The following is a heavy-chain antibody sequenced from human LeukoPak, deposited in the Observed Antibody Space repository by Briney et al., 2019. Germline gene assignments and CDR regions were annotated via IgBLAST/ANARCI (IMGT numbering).Heavy chain of an antibody. CDR3: ARTGDSHY. Sequence: PGGSLTLSCVASGFTFSNYWMSWVRQAPGKGLEWVANIKQDGSEKYYVDSVKGRFTISRDNAKNSLYLQMISLRAEDTAVYYCARTGDSHYWGQGTLVTVSS. D-gene: IGHD7-27*01. CDR1: GFTFSNYW. V-gene: IGHV3-7*03. J-gene: IGHJ4*02. CDR2: IKQDGSEK.